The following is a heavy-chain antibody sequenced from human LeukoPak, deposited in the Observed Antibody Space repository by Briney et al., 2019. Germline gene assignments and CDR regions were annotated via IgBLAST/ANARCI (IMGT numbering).Heavy chain of an antibody. Sequence: SETLSLTCTVSGGSIRSSYYYWGWIRQPPGKGLEWIGSIYDSGSTYYNPSLKSRVTISVDTSKNQFSLKLNSVTAADTAVYYCARAPRVYGGRYFDYWGQGTLVTVSS. D-gene: IGHD4-23*01. V-gene: IGHV4-39*01. CDR2: IYDSGST. CDR3: ARAPRVYGGRYFDY. J-gene: IGHJ4*02. CDR1: GGSIRSSYYY.